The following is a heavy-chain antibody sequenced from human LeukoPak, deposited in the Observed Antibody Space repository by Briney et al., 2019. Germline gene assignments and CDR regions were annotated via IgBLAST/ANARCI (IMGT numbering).Heavy chain of an antibody. CDR3: ARDRGGGRPGWYNGMDV. CDR2: IDPNSGAA. CDR1: GYTFTAYY. V-gene: IGHV1-2*02. D-gene: IGHD1-26*01. J-gene: IGHJ6*02. Sequence: GASVKVSCKTSGYTFTAYYLNWVRQAPGQGLEYMGRIDPNSGAATYARKFQGRVTMTRDTSINTGYMEVTSLRSDDTAVYHCARDRGGGRPGWYNGMDVWGQGTTVTVSS.